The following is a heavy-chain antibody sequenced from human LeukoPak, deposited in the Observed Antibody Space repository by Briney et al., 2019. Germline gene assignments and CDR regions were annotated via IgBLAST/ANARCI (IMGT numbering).Heavy chain of an antibody. CDR3: ARDGITCTRDY. CDR1: GFIFRSYW. V-gene: IGHV3-7*01. J-gene: IGHJ4*02. Sequence: PGGSLRLSCAASGFIFRSYWMVWARQAPGKGLEWVASIDEHGFKTYYAASVTGRFTISKDTAKNSLDLQMNSLRAEDTAVYYCARDGITCTRDYWGQGALVTVSS. CDR2: IDEHGFKT. D-gene: IGHD1-7*01.